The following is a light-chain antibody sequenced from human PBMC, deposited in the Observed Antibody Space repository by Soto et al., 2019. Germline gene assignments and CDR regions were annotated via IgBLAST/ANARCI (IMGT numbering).Light chain of an antibody. CDR1: QSVSSTI. CDR2: GAS. CDR3: RQYGSASQFT. J-gene: IGKJ5*01. V-gene: IGKV3-20*01. Sequence: FTLSPVPLSLSPRDRATLSCRTSQSVSSTILAWYQQKPGQAPRRLIYGASNRATGGPDRFSGSGGGTDFSLTISRLVEDESAVEYCRQYGSASQFTFGQGTRLEIK.